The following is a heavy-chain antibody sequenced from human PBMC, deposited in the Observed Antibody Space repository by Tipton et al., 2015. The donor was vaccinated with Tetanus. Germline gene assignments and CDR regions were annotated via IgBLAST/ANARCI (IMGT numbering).Heavy chain of an antibody. Sequence: SLRLSCAASGFTFSNYWMHWVRQAPGKGLEWVANIRQDGSEKYYSDSVKGRFTISRDNAKSSLYLQMNSLGDEDTAVYYCARAAYSSTPDHWGQGTLVTVSS. CDR1: GFTFSNYW. D-gene: IGHD6-13*01. V-gene: IGHV3-7*04. CDR2: IRQDGSEK. J-gene: IGHJ4*02. CDR3: ARAAYSSTPDH.